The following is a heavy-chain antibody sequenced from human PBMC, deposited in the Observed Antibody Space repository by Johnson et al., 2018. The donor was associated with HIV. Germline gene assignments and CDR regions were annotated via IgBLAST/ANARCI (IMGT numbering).Heavy chain of an antibody. Sequence: MLLVESGGGLVQPGGSLRLSCVASGFTVGTKYMSWIRQAPGKGLEWVSVIYSGGSTYYADSVKGRFTISRDNAKNTLYLQMNSLRAEDTAVYYCATFGGGSFHAFDIWGQGTMVTVSS. CDR1: GFTVGTKY. D-gene: IGHD1-26*01. J-gene: IGHJ3*02. V-gene: IGHV3-66*01. CDR2: IYSGGST. CDR3: ATFGGGSFHAFDI.